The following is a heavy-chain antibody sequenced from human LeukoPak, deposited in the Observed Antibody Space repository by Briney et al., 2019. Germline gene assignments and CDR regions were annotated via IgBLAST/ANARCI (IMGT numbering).Heavy chain of an antibody. D-gene: IGHD2-2*02. J-gene: IGHJ5*02. Sequence: GSVKVSCKASGYTFTSYGISWVRQAPGQGLEWMGGISAYNGNTNYAQKLQGRVTMTTDTSTSTAYMELRSLRSDDTAVYYCARGFIEDIVVVPTAILWFDPWGQGTLVTVSS. CDR3: ARGFIEDIVVVPTAILWFDP. CDR2: ISAYNGNT. V-gene: IGHV1-18*01. CDR1: GYTFTSYG.